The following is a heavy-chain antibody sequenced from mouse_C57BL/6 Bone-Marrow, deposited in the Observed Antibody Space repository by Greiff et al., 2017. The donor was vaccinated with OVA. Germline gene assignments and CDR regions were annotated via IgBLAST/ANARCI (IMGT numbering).Heavy chain of an antibody. Sequence: EVHLVESEGGLVQPGSSMKLSCTASGFTFSDYYMAWVRQVPEKGLEWVANINYDGSSTYYLDSLKSRFIISRDNAKNILYLQMSSLKSEDTATYYCARDRGTVGYFDVWGTGTTVTVSS. J-gene: IGHJ1*03. CDR3: ARDRGTVGYFDV. CDR1: GFTFSDYY. V-gene: IGHV5-16*01. D-gene: IGHD1-1*01. CDR2: INYDGSST.